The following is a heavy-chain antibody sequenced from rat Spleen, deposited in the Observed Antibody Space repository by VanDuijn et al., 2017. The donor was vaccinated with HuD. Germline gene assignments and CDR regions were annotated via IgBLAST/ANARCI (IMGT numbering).Heavy chain of an antibody. V-gene: IGHV5-25*01. Sequence: EVQLVESGGGLVQPGRSMKLSCAASGFTFSNYDMAWVRQAPTKGLEWVASINYDGSNTYYRDSVKGRFTISRDNAKSTLYLQMDSLRSEDTATYYCARLGGSYFDYWGQGVMVTVSS. D-gene: IGHD4-3*01. J-gene: IGHJ2*01. CDR1: GFTFSNYD. CDR2: INYDGSNT. CDR3: ARLGGSYFDY.